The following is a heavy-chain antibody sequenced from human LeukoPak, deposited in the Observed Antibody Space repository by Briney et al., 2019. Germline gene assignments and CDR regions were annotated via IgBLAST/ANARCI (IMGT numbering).Heavy chain of an antibody. CDR1: GLSFSSYG. Sequence: GGSLRLSCAASGLSFSSYGMHWVRQAPGKGLEWVAVIWYDASNKNYADSVKGRFTISRDNSKNTLYLQMNSLRAEDTAVYYCARDVSSSGSYKRFDYWGQGTLVTVSS. V-gene: IGHV3-33*01. CDR3: ARDVSSSGSYKRFDY. J-gene: IGHJ4*02. D-gene: IGHD3-22*01. CDR2: IWYDASNK.